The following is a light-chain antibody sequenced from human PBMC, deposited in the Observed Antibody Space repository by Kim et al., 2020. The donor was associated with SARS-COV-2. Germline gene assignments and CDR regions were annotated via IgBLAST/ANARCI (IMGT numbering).Light chain of an antibody. J-gene: IGKJ1*01. CDR3: MQTLQTPLT. Sequence: PAAIPCRFSQSLLDSTVYDYLEWYLQKPGQSPHLLIYFGSNRASGVPDMFSGSGSRTDFTLKISKVEAEDVGVYYCMQTLQTPLTFGQGTKVDIK. CDR2: FGS. V-gene: IGKV2-28*01. CDR1: QSLLDSTVYDY.